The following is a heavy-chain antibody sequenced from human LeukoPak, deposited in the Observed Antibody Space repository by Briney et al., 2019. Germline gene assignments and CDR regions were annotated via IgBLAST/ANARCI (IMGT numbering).Heavy chain of an antibody. Sequence: SETLSLTCTAACGSISSYYWSWLRQPAGKGLEWIGRIYTSGSTNYNPSLKSRVTMSVDTSKNQFSLKLSSVTAADTAVYYCARDLYNWFDPWGQGTLVTVSS. D-gene: IGHD2/OR15-2a*01. V-gene: IGHV4-4*07. CDR1: CGSISSYY. CDR2: IYTSGST. CDR3: ARDLYNWFDP. J-gene: IGHJ5*02.